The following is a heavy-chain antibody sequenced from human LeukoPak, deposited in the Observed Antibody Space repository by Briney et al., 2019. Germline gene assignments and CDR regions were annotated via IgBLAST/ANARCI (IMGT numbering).Heavy chain of an antibody. D-gene: IGHD3-9*01. CDR2: IYHSGST. CDR1: GYSISSGYY. J-gene: IGHJ4*02. V-gene: IGHV4-38-2*01. Sequence: SETLSLTCAVSGYSISSGYYWGWIRQPPGKGLEWIGGIYHSGSTYYNPSLKSRVTISVDTSKNQFSLKLSSVTAADTAVYYCARVGRYFDWLSLDYWGQGTLVTVSS. CDR3: ARVGRYFDWLSLDY.